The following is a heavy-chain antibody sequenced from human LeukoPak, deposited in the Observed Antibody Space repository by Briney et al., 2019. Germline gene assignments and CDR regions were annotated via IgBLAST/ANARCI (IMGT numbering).Heavy chain of an antibody. CDR1: GGSISSYY. CDR3: ARAPPELEPRFDY. J-gene: IGHJ4*02. V-gene: IGHV4-59*01. CDR2: IYYSGST. Sequence: PSETLSLTCTVSGGSISSYYWSWIRQPPGKGLEWIGYIYYSGSTNYNPSLKSRVTISIDTSKNQFSLKLSSVTAADTAVYYCARAPPELEPRFDYWGQGTLVTVSS. D-gene: IGHD1-1*01.